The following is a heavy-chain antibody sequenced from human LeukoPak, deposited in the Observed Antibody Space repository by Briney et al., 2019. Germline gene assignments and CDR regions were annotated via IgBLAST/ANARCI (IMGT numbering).Heavy chain of an antibody. D-gene: IGHD5-18*01. V-gene: IGHV4-39*01. Sequence: KPSETLSLTCTVSGGSISSSSYYWGWIRQPPGKGLEWIGSIYYSGSTYYNPSLKSRVTISVDTSKNQFSLKLTSVTAADTAMYYCARWFRGYRDAFDIWGQGTLVTVSS. CDR2: IYYSGST. CDR1: GGSISSSSYY. J-gene: IGHJ3*02. CDR3: ARWFRGYRDAFDI.